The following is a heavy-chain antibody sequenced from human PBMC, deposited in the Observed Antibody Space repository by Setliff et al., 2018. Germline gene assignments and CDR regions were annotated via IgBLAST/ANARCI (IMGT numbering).Heavy chain of an antibody. Sequence: SETLSLTCTVSGGSISSGAYYWSWIRQHPGKGLEWIGYIYYSGTTYYHPSLQSRVTISKDTSKNQFSLHLNSVTAADTAVYFCARVGMTAVTSSYFHYWGQGTLVTVSS. D-gene: IGHD4-17*01. J-gene: IGHJ1*01. CDR1: GGSISSGAYY. CDR3: ARVGMTAVTSSYFHY. V-gene: IGHV4-31*03. CDR2: IYYSGTT.